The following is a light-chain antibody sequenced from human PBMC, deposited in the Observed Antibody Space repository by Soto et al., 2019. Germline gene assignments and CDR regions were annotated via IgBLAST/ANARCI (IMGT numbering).Light chain of an antibody. CDR2: DNN. Sequence: QSVLTQPPSSSGTPGQRVTISCSGSISNIGRDPVNWYQELPGTAPKLLIYDNNQRPSGVPDRFSGSKSGTSASLAISGLQSEDEADYFCAGWDGSLRGFVFGTGTKVTVL. CDR1: ISNIGRDP. J-gene: IGLJ1*01. CDR3: AGWDGSLRGFV. V-gene: IGLV1-44*01.